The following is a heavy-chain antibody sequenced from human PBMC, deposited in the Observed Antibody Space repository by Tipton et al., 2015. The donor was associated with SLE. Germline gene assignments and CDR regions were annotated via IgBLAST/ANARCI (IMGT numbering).Heavy chain of an antibody. CDR2: ISSGGSFK. CDR3: AREGRGWNFAFDV. Sequence: GSLRLSCAASGFTFGTYWMTWVRQAPGKGLEWVSSISSGGSFKYYADSLKGRFTISRDNAKNSLYLHMNSLSVEDTAVYYCAREGRGWNFAFDVWGQGTIVTVSS. V-gene: IGHV3-21*03. J-gene: IGHJ3*01. CDR1: GFTFGTYW. D-gene: IGHD1-1*01.